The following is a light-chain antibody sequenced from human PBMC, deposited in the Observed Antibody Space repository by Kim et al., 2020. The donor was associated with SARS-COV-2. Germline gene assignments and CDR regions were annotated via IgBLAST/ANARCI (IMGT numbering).Light chain of an antibody. V-gene: IGLV2-18*02. CDR1: SRDDAGCNH. J-gene: IGLJ3*02. CDR3: YSLTSSTTWV. Sequence: GQSVTLSCTASSRDDAGCNHVACYQQPPGRAPSLMIDEVSSRPSGVPARFSGCKSGNKASLTISGLQTEDEADYYCYSLTSSTTWVFGRGTQLTVL. CDR2: EVS.